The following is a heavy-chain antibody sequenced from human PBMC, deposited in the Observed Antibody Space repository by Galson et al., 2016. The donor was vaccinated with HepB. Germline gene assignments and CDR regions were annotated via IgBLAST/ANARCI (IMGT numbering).Heavy chain of an antibody. CDR2: IRSDGSPT. D-gene: IGHD2-15*01. J-gene: IGHJ4*02. V-gene: IGHV3-48*02. Sequence: LRLPCAASGFSISSYSMNRVGQAPGKGLEGFSYIRSDGSPTYYADSVKGRFTISRDSAKNSLFLQMNSLKDEDTAVYYCAREPHSLDYWGQGTLVTVSS. CDR1: GFSISSYS. CDR3: AREPHSLDY.